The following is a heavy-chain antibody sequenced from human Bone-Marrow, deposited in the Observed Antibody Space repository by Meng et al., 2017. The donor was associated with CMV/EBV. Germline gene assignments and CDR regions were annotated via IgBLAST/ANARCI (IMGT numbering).Heavy chain of an antibody. J-gene: IGHJ4*02. V-gene: IGHV1-46*01. CDR2: INPSGGST. CDR1: GYTFTSYY. D-gene: IGHD3-16*02. CDR3: ARDYYVWGSYRRYDY. Sequence: ASVKVSCKVSGYTFTSYYMHWVRQAPGQGLEWMGIINPSGGSTSYAQKFQGRVTMTRDTSTSTVYMELSSLRSEDTAVYYCARDYYVWGSYRRYDYWGQGTLVTVSS.